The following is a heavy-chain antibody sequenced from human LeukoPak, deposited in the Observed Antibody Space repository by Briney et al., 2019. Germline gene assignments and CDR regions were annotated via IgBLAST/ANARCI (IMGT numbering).Heavy chain of an antibody. D-gene: IGHD3-22*01. V-gene: IGHV3-49*03. CDR1: GFTFGDYA. CDR3: TRLSHYDSSGLGFLDY. CDR2: IRSKAYGGTT. J-gene: IGHJ4*02. Sequence: PGGSLRLSCTASGFTFGDYAMSWFRQAPGKGLEWVGFIRSKAYGGTTEYAASVKGRFTISRDDSKSIAYLQMNSLKTEDTAVYYCTRLSHYDSSGLGFLDYWGQGTLVTVSS.